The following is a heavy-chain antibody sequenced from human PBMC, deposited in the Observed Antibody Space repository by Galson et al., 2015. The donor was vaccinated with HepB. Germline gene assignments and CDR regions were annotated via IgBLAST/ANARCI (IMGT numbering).Heavy chain of an antibody. CDR2: MSSSSSYT. J-gene: IGHJ4*02. CDR1: GFSFTDYY. Sequence: SLRLSCAGSGFSFTDYYMTWIRQAPGKGLEWVSYMSSSSSYTSYADSVKGRFTISRDNAKNSLYLQMNSLRGEDTAVYYCARVGKSCSGGRCFGYWGQGTLVTVSS. CDR3: ARVGKSCSGGRCFGY. D-gene: IGHD2-15*01. V-gene: IGHV3-11*06.